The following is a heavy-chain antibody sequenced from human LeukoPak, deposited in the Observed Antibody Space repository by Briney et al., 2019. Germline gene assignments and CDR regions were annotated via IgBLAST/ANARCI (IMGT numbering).Heavy chain of an antibody. Sequence: GGSLRLSCAASGFTFNNYAMSWVRQAPGKVLEWVSAITGSGDDTYHADSAKGRFTISRDNSKNTLYLQMNSLRAEDTAVYHCAKGSRNSRPYYFDFWGQGTLVTVPS. CDR2: ITGSGDDT. CDR3: AKGSRNSRPYYFDF. D-gene: IGHD6-19*01. V-gene: IGHV3-23*01. J-gene: IGHJ4*02. CDR1: GFTFNNYA.